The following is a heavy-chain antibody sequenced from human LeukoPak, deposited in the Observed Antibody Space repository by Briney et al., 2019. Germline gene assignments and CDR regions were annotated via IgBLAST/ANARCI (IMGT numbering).Heavy chain of an antibody. D-gene: IGHD5-18*01. J-gene: IGHJ6*02. Sequence: GGSLRLSCAASGFTFSSYAMHWVRQAPGKGLEWVAVISYDGSNKYYADSVKGRFTISRDNSKNTLYLQMNSLRAEDTAVYYCAKDLHGGYGGYYYYGMDVWGQGTTVTVSS. CDR1: GFTFSSYA. CDR2: ISYDGSNK. CDR3: AKDLHGGYGGYYYYGMDV. V-gene: IGHV3-30-3*01.